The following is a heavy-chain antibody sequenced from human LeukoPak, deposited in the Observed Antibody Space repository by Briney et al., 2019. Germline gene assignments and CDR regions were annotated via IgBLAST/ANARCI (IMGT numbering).Heavy chain of an antibody. Sequence: PGGSLRLSCAASGFTFSSYSMNWVRQAPGKGLEWVSSISSSSSYIYYADSVKGRFTISRDNAKNSLYLQMNSLRAEDTAVYYLGRARGSSYRGNLNYWGQGTLVTVSS. D-gene: IGHD4-23*01. V-gene: IGHV3-21*01. J-gene: IGHJ4*02. CDR3: GRARGSSYRGNLNY. CDR1: GFTFSSYS. CDR2: ISSSSSYI.